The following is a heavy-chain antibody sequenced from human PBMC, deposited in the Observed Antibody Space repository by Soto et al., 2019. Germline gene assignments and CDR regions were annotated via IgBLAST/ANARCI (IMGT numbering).Heavy chain of an antibody. J-gene: IGHJ6*02. CDR2: IYTSGST. Sequence: SNTRSLTFDVSCGIIRRYYWSCLRQPAGKGLEWIGRIYTSGSTNYNPSLKSRVTMSVDTSKNQFSVKLTSVTAADTAVYYCGRQFYGDSVPYYSSLDVWGQGTTVPVSS. CDR3: GRQFYGDSVPYYSSLDV. D-gene: IGHD4-17*01. CDR1: CGIIRRYY. V-gene: IGHV4-4*07.